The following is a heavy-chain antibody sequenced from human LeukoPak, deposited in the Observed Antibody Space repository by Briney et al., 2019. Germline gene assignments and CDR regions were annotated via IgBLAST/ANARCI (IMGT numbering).Heavy chain of an antibody. Sequence: GRSLRLSCAASGFTFSSYAMPWVRQAPGKGLEWVAVISYDGSNKYYADSVKGRFTISRDNSKNTLYLQMNSLRAEDTAVYYCARDQVLAAALDYWGQGTLVTVPS. V-gene: IGHV3-30-3*01. CDR2: ISYDGSNK. J-gene: IGHJ4*02. CDR3: ARDQVLAAALDY. D-gene: IGHD6-13*01. CDR1: GFTFSSYA.